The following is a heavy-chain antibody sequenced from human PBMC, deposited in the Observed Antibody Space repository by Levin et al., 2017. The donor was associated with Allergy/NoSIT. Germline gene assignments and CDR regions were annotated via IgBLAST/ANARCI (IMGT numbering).Heavy chain of an antibody. CDR1: GFTFSDYY. D-gene: IGHD3-9*01. CDR3: ARYFYDILTGYYNWYFDL. J-gene: IGHJ2*01. V-gene: IGHV3-11*01. Sequence: GGSLRLSCAASGFTFSDYYMSWIRQAPGKGLEWVSYISSSGSTIYYADSVKGRFTISRDNAKNSLYLQMNSLRAEDTAVYYCARYFYDILTGYYNWYFDLWGRGTLVTVSS. CDR2: ISSSGSTI.